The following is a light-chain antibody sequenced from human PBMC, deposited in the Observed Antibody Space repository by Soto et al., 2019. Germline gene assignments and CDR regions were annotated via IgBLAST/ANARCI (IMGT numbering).Light chain of an antibody. J-gene: IGKJ1*01. CDR1: QALSNY. CDR3: QQYNTYSPT. V-gene: IGKV1-9*01. CDR2: SAS. Sequence: DIQLTQSPSVLSASVGDTVTITCRASQALSNYLAWYQQKPGKAPDLLIYSASTLQSGVPSRFSGSGSETEFTLTISSLQPDDFATYYCQQYNTYSPTFGQGTKVDIK.